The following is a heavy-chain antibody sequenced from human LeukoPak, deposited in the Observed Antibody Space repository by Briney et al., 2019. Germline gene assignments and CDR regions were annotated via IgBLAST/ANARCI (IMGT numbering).Heavy chain of an antibody. CDR3: ARDSGTTGEVKFDP. Sequence: ASVKVSCKASGYTFTGYYMHWVRQAPGQGLEWMGWINPNSGGTNYAQKFQGRVTMTRDTSISTAYMELSRLRSDDTAVYYCARDSGTTGEVKFDPWGQGSLVTVSS. CDR2: INPNSGGT. D-gene: IGHD3-10*01. J-gene: IGHJ5*02. CDR1: GYTFTGYY. V-gene: IGHV1-2*02.